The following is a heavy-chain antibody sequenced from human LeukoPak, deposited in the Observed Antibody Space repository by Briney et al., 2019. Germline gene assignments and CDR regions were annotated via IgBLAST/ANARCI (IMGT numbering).Heavy chain of an antibody. CDR2: ISYSGST. CDR1: GGSISSSDYY. Sequence: SETLSLTCTVSGGSISSSDYYWAWIRQPPGKGLEWIGSISYSGSTYYNPSLKSRVTISVDTSKNQFSLKLSSVTAADTAVYYCAREGIYGMDVWGQGTTVTVSS. CDR3: AREGIYGMDV. V-gene: IGHV4-39*07. J-gene: IGHJ6*02.